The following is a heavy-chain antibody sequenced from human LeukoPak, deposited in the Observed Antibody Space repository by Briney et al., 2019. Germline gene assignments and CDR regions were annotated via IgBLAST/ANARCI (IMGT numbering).Heavy chain of an antibody. V-gene: IGHV4-34*01. J-gene: IGHJ4*02. CDR3: ARAWYHYDSSGYYPFDY. Sequence: SETLSLTCAVYGGSFSGYYWSWIRQPPGKGLEWIGEINHSGSTNYNPSLKSRVTISVDTSKNQFSLKLSSVTAAGTAVYYCARAWYHYDSSGYYPFDYWGQGTLVTVSS. D-gene: IGHD3-22*01. CDR2: INHSGST. CDR1: GGSFSGYY.